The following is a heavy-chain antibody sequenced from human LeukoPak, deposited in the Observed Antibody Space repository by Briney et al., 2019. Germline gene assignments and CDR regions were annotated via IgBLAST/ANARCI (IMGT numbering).Heavy chain of an antibody. J-gene: IGHJ4*02. Sequence: GGSLRLSCAASGFTFSSYSMSWVRQAPGKGLEWVSSITSTSDYIYYADSVKGRFTISRDNARNSLYLQMNSLRAEDTAVYYCARDRGDYGGNSRHFDYWGQGTLVTVSS. CDR3: ARDRGDYGGNSRHFDY. CDR1: GFTFSSYS. D-gene: IGHD4-23*01. V-gene: IGHV3-21*06. CDR2: ITSTSDYI.